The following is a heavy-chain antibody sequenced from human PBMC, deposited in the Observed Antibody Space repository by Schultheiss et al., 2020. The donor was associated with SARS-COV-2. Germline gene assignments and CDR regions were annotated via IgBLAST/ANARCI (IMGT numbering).Heavy chain of an antibody. CDR2: ISGSGGST. J-gene: IGHJ6*03. CDR1: GFTFSSYA. Sequence: GGSLRLSCAASGFTFSSYAMSWVRQAPGKGLEWVSAISGSGGSTGYADSVKGRFTISRDNAKSSLYLQMNSLRAEDTALYYCARDSGYDLYYYMDVWGKGTTVTVSS. D-gene: IGHD5-12*01. V-gene: IGHV3-20*04. CDR3: ARDSGYDLYYYMDV.